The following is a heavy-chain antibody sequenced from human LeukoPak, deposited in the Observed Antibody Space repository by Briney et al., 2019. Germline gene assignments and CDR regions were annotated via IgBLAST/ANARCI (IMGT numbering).Heavy chain of an antibody. CDR3: AKSHYGSGSYPAFDI. CDR2: ISGNGVST. V-gene: IGHV3-23*01. D-gene: IGHD3-10*01. CDR1: GFTFSSYA. Sequence: GGSLRLSCAASGFTFSSYALSWVRQAPGTGLEWVSAISGNGVSTFYADSVKGRFTTSRDNSKNTLYLQMNSLRAEDTAVYYCAKSHYGSGSYPAFDIWGQGTMVTVSS. J-gene: IGHJ3*02.